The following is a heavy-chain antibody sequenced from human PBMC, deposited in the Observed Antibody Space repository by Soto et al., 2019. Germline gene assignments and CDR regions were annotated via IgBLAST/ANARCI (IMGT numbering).Heavy chain of an antibody. CDR1: GYTFTSYD. V-gene: IGHV1-8*01. J-gene: IGHJ1*01. CDR2: MNPNSANT. Sequence: ASVKVSCKASGYTFTSYDINWVRQATGQGLEWKGWMNPNSANTGYAQKFQGRVTMTRNTSISTAYMELSSLRSKDTAVYYCARVGTYYYDSSRDFQHWGQGTLVTVSS. CDR3: ARVGTYYYDSSRDFQH. D-gene: IGHD3-22*01.